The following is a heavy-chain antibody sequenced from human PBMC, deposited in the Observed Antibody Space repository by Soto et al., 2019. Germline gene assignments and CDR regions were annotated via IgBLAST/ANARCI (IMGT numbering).Heavy chain of an antibody. J-gene: IGHJ4*02. V-gene: IGHV4-34*01. D-gene: IGHD6-13*01. Sequence: QVQLQQWGAGLLKPSETLSLTCAVYGGSFSGYYWSWIRQPPGKGLEWIGEINHSGSTNYNPSLKSRVTISVDTSKNQFSLKLSSVTAADTAVYSCAREGSSWCSDYWGQGTLVTVYS. CDR2: INHSGST. CDR3: AREGSSWCSDY. CDR1: GGSFSGYY.